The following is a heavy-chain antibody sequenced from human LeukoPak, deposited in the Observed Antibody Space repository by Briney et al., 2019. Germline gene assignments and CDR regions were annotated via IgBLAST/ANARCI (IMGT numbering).Heavy chain of an antibody. CDR3: ARDSGSYPLFAPTPFAY. D-gene: IGHD3-10*01. CDR1: GCSISSYY. Sequence: SETLSLTCTVSGCSISSYYWSWIRQPPGKGLEWMGYIYYSGSTNYNPSLKSRVTISVDTSKNQFSLKLSSVTAADTAVYYCARDSGSYPLFAPTPFAYWGQGTWSPSPQ. V-gene: IGHV4-59*01. J-gene: IGHJ4*02. CDR2: IYYSGST.